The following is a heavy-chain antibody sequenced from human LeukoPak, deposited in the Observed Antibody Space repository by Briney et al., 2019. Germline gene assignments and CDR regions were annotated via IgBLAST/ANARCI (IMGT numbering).Heavy chain of an antibody. D-gene: IGHD1-14*01. CDR2: INPSGGST. CDR1: GYTFTSYY. CDR3: ARDNPPGYFDY. Sequence: ASVKVSCKASGYTFTSYYMHWVRQAPGQGLEWMGIINPSGGSTSYAQKFQGRVTMTRDTSTSTVYMELSSLRSEDTAVCYCARDNPPGYFDYWGQGTLVTVSS. J-gene: IGHJ4*02. V-gene: IGHV1-46*01.